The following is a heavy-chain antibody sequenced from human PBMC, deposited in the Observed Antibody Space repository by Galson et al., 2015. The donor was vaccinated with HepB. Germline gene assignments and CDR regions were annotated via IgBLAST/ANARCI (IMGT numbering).Heavy chain of an antibody. J-gene: IGHJ5*02. CDR3: ARGGIMFTFGGVIAGP. V-gene: IGHV1-2*06. CDR1: GYTFTGYY. D-gene: IGHD3-16*02. CDR2: INPNSGGA. Sequence: SVKVSCKASGYTFTGYYMHWVRQAPGQGLEWMGRINPNSGGANYAQKFQGRVTMTRDTSISTAYMELSRLRSDDTAVYYCARGGIMFTFGGVIAGPWGQGTLVTVSS.